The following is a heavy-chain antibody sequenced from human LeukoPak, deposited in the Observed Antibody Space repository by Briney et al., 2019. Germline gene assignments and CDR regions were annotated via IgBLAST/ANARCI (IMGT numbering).Heavy chain of an antibody. CDR3: ARDHGRFLEWREGGEVFDF. V-gene: IGHV3-7*01. J-gene: IGHJ3*01. CDR2: INQDGNKK. Sequence: GSLRLSCAASGFTFISYWMSWVRQVPGKGPEWVANINQDGNKKYYVDSVKGRFTISRDNAKNSLYLQMNSLRAEDTAVYYCARDHGRFLEWREGGEVFDFWGQGTMVTVSS. D-gene: IGHD3-3*01. CDR1: GFTFISYW.